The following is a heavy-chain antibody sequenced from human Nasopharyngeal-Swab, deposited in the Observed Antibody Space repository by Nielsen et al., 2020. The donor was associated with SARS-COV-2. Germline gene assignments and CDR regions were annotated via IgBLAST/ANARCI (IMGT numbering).Heavy chain of an antibody. J-gene: IGHJ4*02. Sequence: SETLSLTCFVSGASISSQYWTWLRQPPGKGLEWVGYIYDSGVTEYNPSLQSRVTISVDKSKNQLSLRLSSVSAADTAIYYCARGGAGSHWRYYIDYWGQGTLVTVSS. CDR2: IYDSGVT. CDR1: GASISSQY. D-gene: IGHD2-8*02. CDR3: ARGGAGSHWRYYIDY. V-gene: IGHV4-59*11.